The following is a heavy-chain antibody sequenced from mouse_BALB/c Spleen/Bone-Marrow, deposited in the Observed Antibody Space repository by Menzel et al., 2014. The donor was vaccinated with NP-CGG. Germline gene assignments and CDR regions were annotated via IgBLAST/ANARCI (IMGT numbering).Heavy chain of an antibody. Sequence: VKLQESGAELVRPGTSVKVSCKASGYAFXNYLIEWVKQRPGQGLEWIGVINPGSGSSNYNENFKGKATLTADRSSSTAYMLLSSLTSDDSAVYFCARSRGYDVGPFAFWGQGTLVTVSA. J-gene: IGHJ3*01. V-gene: IGHV1-54*01. D-gene: IGHD2-2*01. CDR2: INPGSGSS. CDR3: ARSRGYDVGPFAF. CDR1: GYAFXNYL.